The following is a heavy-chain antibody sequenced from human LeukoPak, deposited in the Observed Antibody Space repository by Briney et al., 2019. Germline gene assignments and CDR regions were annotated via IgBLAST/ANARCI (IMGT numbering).Heavy chain of an antibody. J-gene: IGHJ6*02. V-gene: IGHV3-21*01. CDR3: ARDPPTYYYDSSGYYPYYYYGMDV. CDR1: GFTFSSSA. D-gene: IGHD3-22*01. Sequence: NPGGSLRLSCVASGFTFSSSAFHWVRQAPGKGLEWVSSISSSSSYIYYADSVKGRFTISRDNAKNSLYLQMNSLRAEDTAVYYCARDPPTYYYDSSGYYPYYYYGMDVWGQGTTVTVSS. CDR2: ISSSSSYI.